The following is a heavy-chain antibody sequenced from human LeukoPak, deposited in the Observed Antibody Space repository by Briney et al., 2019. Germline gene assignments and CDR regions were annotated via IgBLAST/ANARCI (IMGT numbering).Heavy chain of an antibody. V-gene: IGHV1-46*01. J-gene: IGHJ4*02. D-gene: IGHD2-2*01. CDR1: GYTFTSYY. Sequence: ASLKVSCKASGYTFTSYYMHWVRQTPGQGLEWMGIINPSGGSTSYAQKFQGRVTMTRDTSTSTVYMELSSLRSEDTAVYYCARPYCSSTSCKRGGHLFYWGQGTLVTVSS. CDR2: INPSGGST. CDR3: ARPYCSSTSCKRGGHLFY.